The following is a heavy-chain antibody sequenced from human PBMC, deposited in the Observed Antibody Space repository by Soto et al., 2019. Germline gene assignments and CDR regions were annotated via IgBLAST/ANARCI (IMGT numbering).Heavy chain of an antibody. CDR3: IGSRSNYDGMDV. V-gene: IGHV3-30*03. Sequence: PGGSLRLSCAASGFTFSSYGMHWVRQAPGKGLEWVAVISYDGSNKYYADSVKGRSTISRDNSKNTLYLQMNSLRAEDTAVYYCIGSRSNYDGMDVWGQGTTVTVSS. CDR2: ISYDGSNK. J-gene: IGHJ6*02. CDR1: GFTFSSYG. D-gene: IGHD2-15*01.